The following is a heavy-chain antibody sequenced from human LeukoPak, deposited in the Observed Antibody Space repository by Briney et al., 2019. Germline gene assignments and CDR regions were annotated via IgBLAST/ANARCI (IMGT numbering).Heavy chain of an antibody. J-gene: IGHJ4*02. D-gene: IGHD1-7*01. V-gene: IGHV3-33*01. CDR2: IWYDGSNK. CDR1: GFTFSSYG. CDR3: ARDANYYFDY. Sequence: GGSLRLSCVASGFTFSSYGMHWVRQAPGKGLEWVAVIWYDGSNKYYADSVKGRFAIYRDSSKNTLYLQMNSLRDDDTAVYYCARDANYYFDYWGQGTLVTVSS.